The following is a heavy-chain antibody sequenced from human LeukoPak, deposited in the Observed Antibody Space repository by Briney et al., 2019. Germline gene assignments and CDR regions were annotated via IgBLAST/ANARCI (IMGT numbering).Heavy chain of an antibody. J-gene: IGHJ6*03. Sequence: GASVKVSCKASGYTFTSYDINWVRQATGQGLEWMGWMNPNSGNTGYAQKFQGRVTITRNTSISTAYMELSSLRSEDTAVYYCARLTANYDFWSGYYVYYYYYYMDVWGKGTTVTVSS. D-gene: IGHD3-3*01. CDR1: GYTFTSYD. CDR3: ARLTANYDFWSGYYVYYYYYYMDV. V-gene: IGHV1-8*03. CDR2: MNPNSGNT.